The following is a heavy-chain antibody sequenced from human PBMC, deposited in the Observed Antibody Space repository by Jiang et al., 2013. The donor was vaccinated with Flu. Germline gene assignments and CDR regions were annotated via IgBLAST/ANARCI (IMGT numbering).Heavy chain of an antibody. CDR3: ARGLTWGKYGSNLYYFDS. D-gene: IGHD7-27*01. J-gene: IGHJ4*02. V-gene: IGHV3-53*01. CDR2: IYDDGTT. CDR1: GFTVRSNY. Sequence: VQLLESGGGLIQPGGSLRLSCAASGFTVRSNYMSWVRQAPGKGLEWVSVIYDDGTTYYGDSVEGRLTISRDNSKNTLYLQMNSLKADDTAVYYCARGLTWGKYGSNLYYFDSWGQGTLVTVSS.